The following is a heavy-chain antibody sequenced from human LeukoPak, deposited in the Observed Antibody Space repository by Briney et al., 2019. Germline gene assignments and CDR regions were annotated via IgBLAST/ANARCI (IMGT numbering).Heavy chain of an antibody. Sequence: QPGGSLRLSCAASGFTFSSYGMHWVRQAPGKGLEWVAVIWYDGSNKYYADSVKGRFTISRDNSKNTLYLQMNSLRAEDTAVYYCASAGFLEWLPFYWGQGTLVTVSS. V-gene: IGHV3-33*01. J-gene: IGHJ4*02. D-gene: IGHD3-3*01. CDR3: ASAGFLEWLPFY. CDR1: GFTFSSYG. CDR2: IWYDGSNK.